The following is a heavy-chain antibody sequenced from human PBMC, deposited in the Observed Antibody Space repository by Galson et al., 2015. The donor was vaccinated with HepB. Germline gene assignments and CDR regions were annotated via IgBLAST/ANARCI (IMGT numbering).Heavy chain of an antibody. Sequence: SLRLSCAASWFTFSGPAIRWDRQAPGKGPAWVRRIRSQASDYATAYAVSLKARFTISRDDSKNTAYLHMNSLKTEDTAVYYCLRLGDLSGYSSSWGQGTLGTAAS. CDR2: IRSQASDYAT. D-gene: IGHD6-13*01. CDR1: WFTFSGPA. V-gene: IGHV3-73*01. CDR3: LRLGDLSGYSSS. J-gene: IGHJ4*02.